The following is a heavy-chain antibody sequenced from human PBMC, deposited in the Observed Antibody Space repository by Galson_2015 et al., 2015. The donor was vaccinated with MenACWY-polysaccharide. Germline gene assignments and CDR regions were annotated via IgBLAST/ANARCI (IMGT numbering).Heavy chain of an antibody. V-gene: IGHV3-53*01. D-gene: IGHD1-1*01. CDR3: ARATLSGGFES. Sequence: SLRLSCAASGFSVLNTYMTWVRQAPGKGLEWVSFLHSSGNTDHTDSVKGRFTISRDTSTNTLYLHMNSLRAEDTAVYFCARATLSGGFESWGQGTLVTVSS. CDR2: LHSSGNT. CDR1: GFSVLNTY. J-gene: IGHJ4*02.